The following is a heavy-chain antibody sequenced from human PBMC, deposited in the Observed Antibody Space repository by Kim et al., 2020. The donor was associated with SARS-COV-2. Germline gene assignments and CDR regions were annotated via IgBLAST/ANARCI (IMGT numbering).Heavy chain of an antibody. CDR3: ARDQYGKPGLAFDI. CDR2: ISSSSSYI. CDR1: GFTFSSYS. J-gene: IGHJ3*02. V-gene: IGHV3-21*01. D-gene: IGHD6-6*01. Sequence: GGSLRLSCAASGFTFSSYSMNWVRQAPGKGLEWVSSISSSSSYIYYADSVKGRFTISRDNAKNSLYLQMNSLRAEDTAVYYCARDQYGKPGLAFDIWGQGTMVTVSS.